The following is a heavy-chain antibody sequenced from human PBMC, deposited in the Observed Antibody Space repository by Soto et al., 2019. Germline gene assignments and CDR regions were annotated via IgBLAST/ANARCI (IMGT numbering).Heavy chain of an antibody. V-gene: IGHV3-48*02. CDR2: ISSSTSTI. D-gene: IGHD3-10*01. CDR1: GFTFSRYS. CDR3: VRDRTFGLGSSYPINYDAFDI. Sequence: LSLSCAASGFTFSRYSMNWVRQAPGKGLEWVSYISSSTSTIYYADSLKGRPTISRDNAKNSLYLQMNSLRDEDTDVYYCVRDRTFGLGSSYPINYDAFDIWGQGTMVTVSS. J-gene: IGHJ3*02.